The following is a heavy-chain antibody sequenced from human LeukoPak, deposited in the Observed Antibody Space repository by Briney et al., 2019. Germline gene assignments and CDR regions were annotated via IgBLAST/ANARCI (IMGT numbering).Heavy chain of an antibody. D-gene: IGHD3-22*01. CDR3: AKLLYYYDSSQPY. CDR2: INWNGGST. CDR1: GFTFDDYG. J-gene: IGHJ4*02. Sequence: GGSLRLSCAASGFTFDDYGMSWVRQAPGKGLEWVSGINWNGGSTSYADSVKGRFTISRDNAKNTLYLQMNSLRAEDTAVYYCAKLLYYYDSSQPYWGQGTLVTVSS. V-gene: IGHV3-20*04.